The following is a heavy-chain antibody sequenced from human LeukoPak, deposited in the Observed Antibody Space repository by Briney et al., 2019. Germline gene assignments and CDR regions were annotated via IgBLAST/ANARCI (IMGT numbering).Heavy chain of an antibody. D-gene: IGHD1-1*01. CDR1: GVSISPYY. V-gene: IGHV4-4*07. CDR3: APQLGIMRAFDY. Sequence: SETLSLTCTVSGVSISPYYWSWIRQPAEKGLEWIGRIYTSGSTNYNPSLKSRVTMSVDTSKNQFSLKLSSVTAADTAVYYCAPQLGIMRAFDYWGQGTLVTVSS. CDR2: IYTSGST. J-gene: IGHJ4*02.